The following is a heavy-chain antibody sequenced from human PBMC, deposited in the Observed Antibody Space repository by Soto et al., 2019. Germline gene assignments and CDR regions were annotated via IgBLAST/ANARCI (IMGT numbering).Heavy chain of an antibody. CDR3: AKVRDSSGFDAFDM. V-gene: IGHV3-23*01. Sequence: EMQLLECGGGLVQPGASLRLSCAASGFTFSSYAMSWVRQAPGKGLEWVSVISGSGGSTYFADSVKGRFTISRDNFKNTLYLQMNSLRAEDTAVYYCAKVRDSSGFDAFDMWGQGTMVTVSS. CDR1: GFTFSSYA. CDR2: ISGSGGST. D-gene: IGHD3-22*01. J-gene: IGHJ3*02.